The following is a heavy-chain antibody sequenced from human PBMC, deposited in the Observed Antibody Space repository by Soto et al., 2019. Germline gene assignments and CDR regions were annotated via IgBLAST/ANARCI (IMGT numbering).Heavy chain of an antibody. V-gene: IGHV4-30-4*01. D-gene: IGHD5-12*01. CDR2: IYYSGST. CDR1: GGSISSGDYY. J-gene: IGHJ4*02. Sequence: QVQLQESGPGLVKPSQTLSLTCTVSGGSISSGDYYWSWIRQPPGKGLEWIGYIYYSGSTYYNPSLKSRVTISVDAAKNQFSLNLSSLTAADTAVYYCARWLGYGPHFDYWGQGTLVTVSS. CDR3: ARWLGYGPHFDY.